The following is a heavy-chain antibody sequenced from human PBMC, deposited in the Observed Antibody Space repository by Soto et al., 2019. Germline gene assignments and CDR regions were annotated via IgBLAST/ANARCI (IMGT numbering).Heavy chain of an antibody. CDR1: GGSISSGDYY. J-gene: IGHJ3*02. D-gene: IGHD3-22*01. CDR2: IYYSGTT. Sequence: QVQLQESGPGLVKPSQTLSLTCTVSGGSISSGDYYWSWIRQPPGKGLEWIGYIYYSGTTYHNPSLEGRVNISVTTSKNQFSLKLGSVTDADTAVYYCARDGGMVIFGWHAFDIWGQGTMVTVSS. CDR3: ARDGGMVIFGWHAFDI. V-gene: IGHV4-30-4*01.